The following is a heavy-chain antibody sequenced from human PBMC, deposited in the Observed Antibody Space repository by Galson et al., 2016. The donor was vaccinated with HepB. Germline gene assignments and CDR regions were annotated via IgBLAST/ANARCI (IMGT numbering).Heavy chain of an antibody. CDR2: NSGGSSYK. V-gene: IGHV3-21*01. D-gene: IGHD6-13*01. CDR3: ARTPGYSGTWYDAFDI. CDR1: GFTFTRYT. J-gene: IGHJ3*02. Sequence: SLRLSCAASGFTFTRYTMNWVRQSPGKGLEWVSSNSGGSSYKYYADSVKGRFTISRGNSKNSLYLQMNSLRAEDTAIYFCARTPGYSGTWYDAFDIWGPGTIVTVSS.